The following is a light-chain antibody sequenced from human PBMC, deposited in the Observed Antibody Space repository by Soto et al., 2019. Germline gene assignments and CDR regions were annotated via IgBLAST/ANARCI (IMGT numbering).Light chain of an antibody. CDR2: GAS. CDR3: QQFGSSPGFT. CDR1: QSINSRY. Sequence: EIVLTQSPGTLSLSPGERATLSCRAIQSINSRYLAWYQQKPGQAPTLLIYGASSRATGIPDRFSGSGSGTDFTLTISRRVPEDFAVYYCQQFGSSPGFTFGPGTKVDIK. J-gene: IGKJ3*01. V-gene: IGKV3-20*01.